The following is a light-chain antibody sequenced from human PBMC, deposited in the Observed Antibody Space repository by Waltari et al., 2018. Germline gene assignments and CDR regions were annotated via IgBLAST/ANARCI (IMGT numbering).Light chain of an antibody. CDR1: QSVSSY. V-gene: IGKV3-11*01. J-gene: IGKJ1*01. Sequence: EIVLTQSPATLSLSPGERATLSCRASQSVSSYLAWYQQKPGQAPRLLIYDASNRATGIPARFSGSGSGPDFTLTISSLEPEDFAVYYCQQRSNWPPATFGQGTKVEIK. CDR2: DAS. CDR3: QQRSNWPPAT.